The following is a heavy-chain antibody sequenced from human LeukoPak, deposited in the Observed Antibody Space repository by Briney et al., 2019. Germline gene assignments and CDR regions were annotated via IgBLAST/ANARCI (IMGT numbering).Heavy chain of an antibody. D-gene: IGHD6-13*01. J-gene: IGHJ6*02. CDR3: ARLASSSWPLYYYYGMDV. CDR2: MNPNNGNT. V-gene: IGHV1-8*01. CDR1: GYTFTSYD. Sequence: ASVKVSRKAPGYTFTSYDINWVRQATGQGLEWMGWMNPNNGNTGYAQKFQGRVTMTRSTSISTAYMELSSLRSEDTAVYYCARLASSSWPLYYYYGMDVWGQGTTVTVSS.